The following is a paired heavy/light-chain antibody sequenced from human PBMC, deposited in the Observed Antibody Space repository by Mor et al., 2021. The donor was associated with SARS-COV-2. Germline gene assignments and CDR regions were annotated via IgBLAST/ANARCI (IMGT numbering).Heavy chain of an antibody. V-gene: IGHV3-74*01. D-gene: IGHD2-21*01. CDR3: ARCPAMIGTVDY. CDR1: GFTFNTYW. CDR2: INGDGSSI. Sequence: VQLVESGGGLVQPGGSLRLSCAASGFTFNTYWMHWVRQTPGKGLVWVSRINGDGSSIEYADSVKGRFTISRDNDKNTVYLQMNSLRGEDTGVYFCARCPAMIGTVDYWGQGTLVTVSS. J-gene: IGHJ4*02.
Light chain of an antibody. J-gene: IGKJ2*01. CDR3: MQGLQTPRT. V-gene: IGKV2-28*01. CDR1: QSLHNY. CDR2: LGS. Sequence: DIVMTQSPLSLPVTPGEPASISCRSSQSLHNYLDWYLQKPGKSPHLLIYLGSNRASGVPDRFSGSGSGTDFTLKISRVEAEDVGVYYCMQGLQTPRTFGQGTKLEIK.